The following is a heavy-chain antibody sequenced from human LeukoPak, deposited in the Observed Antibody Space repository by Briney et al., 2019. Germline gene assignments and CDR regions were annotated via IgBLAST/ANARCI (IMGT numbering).Heavy chain of an antibody. CDR2: IIPIFGTA. D-gene: IGHD4-17*01. J-gene: IGHJ4*02. Sequence: SVKVSCKASGGTFSSCAISWVRQAPGQGLEWMGGIIPIFGTANYAQKFQGRVTITADESTSTAYMELSSLRSEDTAVYYCAGDYGDYVFDYWGQGTLVTVSS. CDR1: GGTFSSCA. V-gene: IGHV1-69*13. CDR3: AGDYGDYVFDY.